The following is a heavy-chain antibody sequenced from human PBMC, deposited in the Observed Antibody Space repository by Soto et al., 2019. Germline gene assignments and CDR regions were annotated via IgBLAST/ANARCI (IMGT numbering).Heavy chain of an antibody. J-gene: IGHJ4*02. D-gene: IGHD5-12*01. CDR2: ISGSGDNT. CDR3: AKGYYSGYDLAYSAC. V-gene: IGHV3-23*01. Sequence: GGSLRLSCAASGFSFDDYAMTWVRQAAGKGLEWVSAISGSGDNTYYADSVKGRFTISRENSKNTLYLQLNSLRAEDTAVYYCAKGYYSGYDLAYSACWGQGAVVTVS. CDR1: GFSFDDYA.